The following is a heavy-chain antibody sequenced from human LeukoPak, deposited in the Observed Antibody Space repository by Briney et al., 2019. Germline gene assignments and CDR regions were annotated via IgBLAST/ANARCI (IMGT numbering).Heavy chain of an antibody. V-gene: IGHV1-69*01. Sequence: GSSVKISCKASGGTFSSYAISWVRQAPGHGLEWMGGIIPIFGTANYAHKFQGRVTITADESTSTAYMELSSLRFEDTAVYYCARGNIVVVPAANWTDAFDSWGQGTMVTVSS. D-gene: IGHD2-2*01. CDR1: GGTFSSYA. J-gene: IGHJ3*02. CDR3: ARGNIVVVPAANWTDAFDS. CDR2: IIPIFGTA.